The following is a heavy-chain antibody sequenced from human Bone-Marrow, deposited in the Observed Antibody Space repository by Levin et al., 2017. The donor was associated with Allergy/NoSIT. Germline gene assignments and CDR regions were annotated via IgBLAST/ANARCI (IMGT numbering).Heavy chain of an antibody. CDR1: GYTFSDFY. Sequence: VASVKVSCKASGYTFSDFYIHWVRQAPGQGLEWMGRINPKSGDTVYAQKFQGSVTLTRDTSITTAYMELSGLRSDDTALYYCGRGMASFNPWGQGTLVTVSS. D-gene: IGHD6-13*01. J-gene: IGHJ5*02. CDR2: INPKSGDT. V-gene: IGHV1-2*06. CDR3: GRGMASFNP.